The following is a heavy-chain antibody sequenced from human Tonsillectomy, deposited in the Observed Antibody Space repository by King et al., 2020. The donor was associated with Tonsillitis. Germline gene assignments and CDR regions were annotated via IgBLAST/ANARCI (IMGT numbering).Heavy chain of an antibody. V-gene: IGHV3-53*01. J-gene: IGHJ4*02. CDR2: IYSGGNP. Sequence: VQLVESGGGLIQPGGSLRLSCAASGFTVTSNYMTSVRQSPGKGLEWVSVIYSGGNPYYVDSVKGRFTISRDNSKNTLYLQMNSLRAEDTAVYYCARDLYGDYVFDYWGQGTLVTVSS. D-gene: IGHD4-17*01. CDR3: ARDLYGDYVFDY. CDR1: GFTVTSNY.